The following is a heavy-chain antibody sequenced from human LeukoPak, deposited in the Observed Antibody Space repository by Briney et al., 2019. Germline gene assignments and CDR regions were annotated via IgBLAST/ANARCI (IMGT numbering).Heavy chain of an antibody. D-gene: IGHD3-10*01. CDR2: ISYDGSNN. CDR1: GFTFSSYG. V-gene: IGHV3-30*03. CDR3: ARGGRTYYYGSGTNPQDY. J-gene: IGHJ4*02. Sequence: GGSLRLSCAASGFTFSSYGMHWVRQAPGKGLEWVAVISYDGSNNYYADSVKGRFTISRDNSKNTLYLQMNSLRAEDTAVYYCARGGRTYYYGSGTNPQDYWGQGTLVTVSS.